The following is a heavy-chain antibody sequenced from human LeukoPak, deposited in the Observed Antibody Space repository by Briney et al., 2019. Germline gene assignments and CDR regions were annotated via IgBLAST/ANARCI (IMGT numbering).Heavy chain of an antibody. J-gene: IGHJ5*02. Sequence: GGSLRLSCAASGFTFSSYGMHWVRQAPGKGLEWVGHIKSKTDGGATDYGAPVKGRFTISRDDPKNTLYLQMNSLKTEDTAVYYCVTYEGVAWGQGTLVTVSS. D-gene: IGHD5-12*01. CDR2: IKSKTDGGAT. CDR3: VTYEGVA. CDR1: GFTFSSYG. V-gene: IGHV3-15*01.